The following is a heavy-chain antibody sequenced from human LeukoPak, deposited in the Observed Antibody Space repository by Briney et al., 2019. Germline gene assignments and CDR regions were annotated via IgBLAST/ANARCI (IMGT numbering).Heavy chain of an antibody. J-gene: IGHJ4*02. CDR1: GGSISSYY. CDR2: IYYSGST. Sequence: SETLSLTCTVSGGSISSYYWSWIRQPPGKGLEWIGYIYYSGSTNYNPSLKSRVTISVDTSKNQFSLKLSSVTAADTAVHYCARMASRYSGYDVIDYWGQGTLVTVSS. V-gene: IGHV4-59*01. CDR3: ARMASRYSGYDVIDY. D-gene: IGHD5-12*01.